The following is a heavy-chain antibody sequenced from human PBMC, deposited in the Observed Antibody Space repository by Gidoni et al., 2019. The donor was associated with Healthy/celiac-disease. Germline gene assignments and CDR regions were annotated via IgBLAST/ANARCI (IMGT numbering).Heavy chain of an antibody. V-gene: IGHV4-31*03. CDR1: GGSISSGGYY. Sequence: QVQLQESGPGLVQPSQTLSLTCTVSGGSISSGGYYWRWIRQHPGKGLEWIGYIYYSGSTYYNPSLKSRVTISVDTSKNQFSLKLSSVTAADTAVYYCARGVVTIFGVDYWGQGTLVTVSS. J-gene: IGHJ4*02. CDR3: ARGVVTIFGVDY. CDR2: IYYSGST. D-gene: IGHD3-3*01.